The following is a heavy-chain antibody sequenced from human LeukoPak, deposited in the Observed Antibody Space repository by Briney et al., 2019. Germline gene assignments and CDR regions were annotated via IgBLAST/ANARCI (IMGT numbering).Heavy chain of an antibody. J-gene: IGHJ4*02. D-gene: IGHD3-3*01. Sequence: SETLSLTCTVSGGSISSYYWSWIRQPPGKGLEWIGYIYYSGSTNYNPSLKSRVTISVDTSKNQFSLKLSSVTAADTAVYYCAGSITIFGVVKLDYWGQGTLVTVSS. CDR1: GGSISSYY. CDR3: AGSITIFGVVKLDY. CDR2: IYYSGST. V-gene: IGHV4-59*01.